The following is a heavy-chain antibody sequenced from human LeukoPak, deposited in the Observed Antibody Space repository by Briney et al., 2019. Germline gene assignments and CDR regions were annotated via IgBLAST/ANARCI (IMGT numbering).Heavy chain of an antibody. CDR3: ATTMAAVAYYFDY. V-gene: IGHV3-53*05. J-gene: IGHJ4*02. Sequence: GGSLRLSCAASGFSVSSNHMTWVRQPPGKGLEWVSVMYSGGGTYYADSVRGRFTITRDNSKNMVYLQMNSLRAIDTAVYYCATTMAAVAYYFDYWGQGALVTVSS. CDR1: GFSVSSNH. D-gene: IGHD6-13*01. CDR2: MYSGGGT.